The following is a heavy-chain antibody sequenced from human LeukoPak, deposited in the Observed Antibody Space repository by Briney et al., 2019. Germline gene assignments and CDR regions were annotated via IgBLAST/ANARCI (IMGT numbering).Heavy chain of an antibody. V-gene: IGHV1-18*01. CDR3: ARDETSSNPGGHDAFDI. Sequence: ASVKVSCKASGYTFTSYGISWVRQAPGQGLEWMGWISAYNGNTNYAQKLQGRVTMTTDTSTSTAYMELRSLRSDDTAVYYCARDETSSNPGGHDAFDIWGQGTMVTVSS. CDR2: ISAYNGNT. D-gene: IGHD6-13*01. J-gene: IGHJ3*02. CDR1: GYTFTSYG.